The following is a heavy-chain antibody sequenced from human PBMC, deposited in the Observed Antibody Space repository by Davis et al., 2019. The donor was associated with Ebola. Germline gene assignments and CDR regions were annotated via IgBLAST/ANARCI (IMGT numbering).Heavy chain of an antibody. V-gene: IGHV4-39*01. J-gene: IGHJ4*02. CDR1: GGSISSSSYY. Sequence: MPGGSLRLSCTVSGGSISSSSYYWGWIRQPPGKGLEWIGSIYYSGSTYYNPSLKSRVTISVDTSKNQFSLKLSSVTAADTAVYYCAAPSSSGSPFDYWGQGTLVTVSS. CDR3: AAPSSSGSPFDY. D-gene: IGHD6-19*01. CDR2: IYYSGST.